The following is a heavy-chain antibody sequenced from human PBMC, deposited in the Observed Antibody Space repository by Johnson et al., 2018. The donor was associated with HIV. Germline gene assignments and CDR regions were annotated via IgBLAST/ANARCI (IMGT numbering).Heavy chain of an antibody. CDR2: INWTGDRT. J-gene: IGHJ3*02. CDR1: RFTCVDYA. CDR3: ARELGYCSGGSCHDAFDI. Sequence: VLLVESGGVVVQPGGSLRLSCETSRFTCVDYAMHWVRQAPGKGLEWVSLINWTGDRTYYGDSVKVGFTIAIDNDKNSPDLQMNSLRAEDTALYYCARELGYCSGGSCHDAFDIWGQGTMVTVSS. D-gene: IGHD2-15*01. V-gene: IGHV3-43D*03.